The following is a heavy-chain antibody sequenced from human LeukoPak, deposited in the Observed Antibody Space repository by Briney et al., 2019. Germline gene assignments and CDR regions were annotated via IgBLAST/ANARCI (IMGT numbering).Heavy chain of an antibody. CDR3: IRGGFSLDY. CDR1: GFTFSTYW. D-gene: IGHD3-10*01. J-gene: IGHJ4*02. V-gene: IGHV3-7*01. Sequence: GGSLRLSCAASGFTFSTYWMSWVRQAPGKGLEWVANIKEDGSEKYYVDSLKSRFTISRDNAKNSLYLQINSPRVEDTAVYYCIRGGFSLDYWGQGTLVTVSS. CDR2: IKEDGSEK.